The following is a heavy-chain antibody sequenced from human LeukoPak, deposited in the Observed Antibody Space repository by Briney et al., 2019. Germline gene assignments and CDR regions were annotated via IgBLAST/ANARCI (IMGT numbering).Heavy chain of an antibody. V-gene: IGHV1-18*01. D-gene: IGHD3-10*01. CDR3: ARDLYYSRRGWFDP. J-gene: IGHJ5*02. CDR1: GYTFTNYG. CDR2: ISAYTGNT. Sequence: ASVKVSCKASGYTFTNYGISWVRQAPGQGLEWMGWISAYTGNTNSAQRFQGRVTITADESTSTAYMELSSLRSEDTAVYYCARDLYYSRRGWFDPWGQGTLVTVSS.